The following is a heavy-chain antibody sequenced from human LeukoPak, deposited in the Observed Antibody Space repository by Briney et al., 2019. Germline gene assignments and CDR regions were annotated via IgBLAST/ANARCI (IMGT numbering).Heavy chain of an antibody. CDR2: MNPNSGNT. CDR1: GYTFTSYD. CDR3: ARGSSPSMVRAYYYYGMDV. V-gene: IGHV1-8*01. D-gene: IGHD3-10*01. Sequence: GASVKVSCKASGYTFTSYDINWVRQATGQGLEWMGWMNPNSGNTGYAQKFQGRVTMTRNTSISTAYMELSSLRSEDTAVYYCARGSSPSMVRAYYYYGMDVWGQGTTVTVSS. J-gene: IGHJ6*02.